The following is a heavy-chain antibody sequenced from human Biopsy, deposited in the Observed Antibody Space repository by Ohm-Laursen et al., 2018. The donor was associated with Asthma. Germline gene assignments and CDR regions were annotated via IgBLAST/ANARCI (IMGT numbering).Heavy chain of an antibody. Sequence: GSLRLSCSASGFAVSRDHMFWVRQAPGKGLEWVSIIYSAGSTYYADSVKGRFTISRDDSKNTLYLQMNSLRAEDTAVYYCARGRGQLWGQGTLVTVSS. J-gene: IGHJ4*02. CDR2: IYSAGST. CDR1: GFAVSRDH. CDR3: ARGRGQL. V-gene: IGHV3-53*01. D-gene: IGHD6-13*01.